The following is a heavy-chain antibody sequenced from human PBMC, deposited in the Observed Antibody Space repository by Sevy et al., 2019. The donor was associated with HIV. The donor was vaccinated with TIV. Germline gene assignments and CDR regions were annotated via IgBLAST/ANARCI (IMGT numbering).Heavy chain of an antibody. CDR3: ARALVVVPAATLGY. Sequence: GESLKISCAASGFTFSSYWMSWVRQAPGKGLEWVANIKQDGSEKYYVGSVKGRFTISRDNAKNSLYLQMNSLRAEDTAVYYCARALVVVPAATLGYWGQGTLVTVSS. CDR2: IKQDGSEK. D-gene: IGHD2-2*01. CDR1: GFTFSSYW. V-gene: IGHV3-7*01. J-gene: IGHJ4*02.